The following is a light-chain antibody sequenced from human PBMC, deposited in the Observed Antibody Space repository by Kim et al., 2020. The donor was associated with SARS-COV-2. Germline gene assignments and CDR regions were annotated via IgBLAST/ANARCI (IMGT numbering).Light chain of an antibody. V-gene: IGLV2-14*03. J-gene: IGLJ2*01. CDR3: SSYTSFSTLV. CDR1: SSDIGAYNF. CDR2: DVS. Sequence: SITISCPGTSSDIGAYNFVSWYQQHPGKAPKLIIYDVSNRPSGVSNRFSGSKSGNTASLTISGLQAEDGADYYCSSYTSFSTLVFGGGTQLTVL.